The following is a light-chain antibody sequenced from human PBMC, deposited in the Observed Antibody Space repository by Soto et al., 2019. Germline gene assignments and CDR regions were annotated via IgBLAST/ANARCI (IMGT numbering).Light chain of an antibody. CDR2: AAS. Sequence: IQVTQSPSSLSACVGDRVTITCRASQGITSYLAWYQQKPGKAPKLLIYAASALQTGVSSRFSGSGYGTDFALTISNLQPEDFATYFCQQLYSYQLTFGGGTKVDI. J-gene: IGKJ4*01. CDR3: QQLYSYQLT. V-gene: IGKV1-9*01. CDR1: QGITSY.